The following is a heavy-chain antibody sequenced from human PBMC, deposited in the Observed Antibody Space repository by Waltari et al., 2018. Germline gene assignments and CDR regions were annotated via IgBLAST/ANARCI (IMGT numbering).Heavy chain of an antibody. Sequence: QVHLVQSGAEVKKPGASVKVSCKASGYTFTGYYMHWVRQAPGHGLEWMGWINPNMGGTNDEQKVQGRVTRTRDTSISTAYMELSRLRSDDTAVYYCARATYDIVVVPAANWFDPWGQGTLVIVSS. D-gene: IGHD2-2*01. J-gene: IGHJ5*02. V-gene: IGHV1-2*02. CDR3: ARATYDIVVVPAANWFDP. CDR1: GYTFTGYY. CDR2: INPNMGGT.